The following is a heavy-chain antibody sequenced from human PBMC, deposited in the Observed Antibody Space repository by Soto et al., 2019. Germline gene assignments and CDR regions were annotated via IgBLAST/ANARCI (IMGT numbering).Heavy chain of an antibody. J-gene: IGHJ5*02. CDR2: IYYTGTT. CDR1: GGSISSNSYY. Sequence: KSSETLSLTCTVSGGSISSNSYYWGWIRQPPGKGLEWIGNIYYTGTTYYNPSLKGRVTMSVDTSKNHFSLKLSSVADADTAVYYFARHNRYSTDWEPNWFLPWGPGALLTV. D-gene: IGHD5-12*01. CDR3: ARHNRYSTDWEPNWFLP. V-gene: IGHV4-39*01.